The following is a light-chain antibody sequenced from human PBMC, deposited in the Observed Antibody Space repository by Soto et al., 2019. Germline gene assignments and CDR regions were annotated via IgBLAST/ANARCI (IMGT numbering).Light chain of an antibody. J-gene: IGLJ2*01. Sequence: QSALTQPRSVSGSPGQSVTISCTGTSNNVGDYKYVSWYQQHPGEAPKVMIYDVSKRPSGVPDRFSGSKSGKTASMTISGLQAEDEADYYCCSYAGSSSFRVLFGGGTQLTVL. CDR2: DVS. CDR1: SNNVGDYKY. CDR3: CSYAGSSSFRVL. V-gene: IGLV2-11*01.